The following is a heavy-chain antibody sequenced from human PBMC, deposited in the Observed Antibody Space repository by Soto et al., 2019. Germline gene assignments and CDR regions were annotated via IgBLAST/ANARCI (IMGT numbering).Heavy chain of an antibody. CDR3: ARNWDTAMVIYDYYGMDV. J-gene: IGHJ6*02. D-gene: IGHD5-18*01. Sequence: SETLSLTGAVSGGSISSSNWWSRVRQPPGKGLEWIGEIYHSGSTNYNPSLKSRVTISVDKSKNQFSLKLSSVTAADTAVYYCARNWDTAMVIYDYYGMDVWGQGTTVT. V-gene: IGHV4-4*02. CDR1: GGSISSSNW. CDR2: IYHSGST.